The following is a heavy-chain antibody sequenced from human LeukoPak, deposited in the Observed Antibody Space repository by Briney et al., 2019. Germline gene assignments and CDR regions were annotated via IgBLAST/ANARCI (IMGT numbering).Heavy chain of an antibody. V-gene: IGHV3-7*01. CDR3: ARFPTVTTIFDY. J-gene: IGHJ4*02. CDR2: IKQDGSEK. Sequence: GGSLRLSCAASGFTFSSYWVSWVRQAPGEGREGVDNIKQDGSEKYYVDSVKGRFTISRDNNKNSLYLQINSLRAEDTAVYYCARFPTVTTIFDYWGQGTLVTVSS. D-gene: IGHD4-17*01. CDR1: GFTFSSYW.